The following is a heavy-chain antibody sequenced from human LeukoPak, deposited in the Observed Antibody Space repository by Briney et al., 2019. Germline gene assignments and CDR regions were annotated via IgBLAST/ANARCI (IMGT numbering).Heavy chain of an antibody. J-gene: IGHJ4*02. Sequence: ASVKVSCKVSGYTLSELSIHWVRQPPGKGLEWVGSFNPEDGEIYSAQTFQGRLILTEDTSTDTAYMELRTLRSEDTAVFYCAASFLRFSPDFDYWGQGTLVTVSS. CDR1: GYTLSELS. CDR2: FNPEDGEI. V-gene: IGHV1-24*01. D-gene: IGHD2/OR15-2a*01. CDR3: AASFLRFSPDFDY.